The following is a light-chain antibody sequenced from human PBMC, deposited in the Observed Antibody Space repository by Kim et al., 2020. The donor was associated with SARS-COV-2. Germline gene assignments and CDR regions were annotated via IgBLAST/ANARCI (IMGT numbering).Light chain of an antibody. J-gene: IGLJ2*01. CDR2: DVS. V-gene: IGLV2-14*01. CDR3: SSITSSSTGV. Sequence: QSALTQPASVSGSPGQSITISCTGTSSDIGGYNYVSWYQQHPGKAPKLMIYDVSKRSSGVSNRFSGSKSGNTASLTISGLQAEDEADYYCSSITSSSTGVFGGGTKVTV. CDR1: SSDIGGYNY.